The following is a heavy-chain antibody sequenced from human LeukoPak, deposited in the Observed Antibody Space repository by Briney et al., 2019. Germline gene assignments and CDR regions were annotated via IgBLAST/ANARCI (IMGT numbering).Heavy chain of an antibody. CDR2: MNPNSGNT. Sequence: ASVKVSCKASGYTFTSYDINWVRQATGQGLEWMGWMNPNSGNTGYAQKFQGRVTITRNTSISTAYMELSSLRAEDTAVYYCARDSSRTSKKAFDIWGQGTMVTVSS. D-gene: IGHD6-6*01. CDR3: ARDSSRTSKKAFDI. J-gene: IGHJ3*02. V-gene: IGHV1-8*03. CDR1: GYTFTSYD.